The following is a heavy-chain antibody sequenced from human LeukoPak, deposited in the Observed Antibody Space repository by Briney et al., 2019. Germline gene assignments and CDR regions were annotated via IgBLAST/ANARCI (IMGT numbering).Heavy chain of an antibody. D-gene: IGHD3-22*01. J-gene: IGHJ4*02. CDR3: ARANYYDSSGYYVAF. Sequence: PVASVKVSCKASGYTFPNYGISWVRQAPGQGLEWMGWISGYNGITNYAQKLQGRVTMTTDTSTSTAYMELRSLRSDDTAVYYCARANYYDSSGYYVAFWGQGTLVTVPS. V-gene: IGHV1-18*01. CDR1: GYTFPNYG. CDR2: ISGYNGIT.